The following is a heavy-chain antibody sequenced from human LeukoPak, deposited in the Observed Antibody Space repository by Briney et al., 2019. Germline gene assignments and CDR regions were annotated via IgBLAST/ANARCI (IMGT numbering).Heavy chain of an antibody. D-gene: IGHD3-16*01. CDR2: IIPIFGTA. CDR3: AIAEGEIMAKRRYYYYYGMDV. J-gene: IGHJ6*02. CDR1: GGTFSSYA. V-gene: IGHV1-69*13. Sequence: SVKVSCKASGGTFSSYAISWVRQAPGQGLEWMGGIIPIFGTANYAQKFQGRVTITADESTSTAYMELSSLRSEDTAVYYCAIAEGEIMAKRRYYYYYGMDVWGQGTTVTVSS.